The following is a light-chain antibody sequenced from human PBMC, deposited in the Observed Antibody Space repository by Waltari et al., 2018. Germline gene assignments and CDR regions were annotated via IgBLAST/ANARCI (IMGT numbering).Light chain of an antibody. CDR2: EGN. Sequence: QSALTQPASVSGSPGPSITIPCTGTSSDIGSYNLVSWYQQHPGKAPKLMIYEGNKRPSGISDRFSGSKSGNTASLTISGLQAEDEADYYCCSYAGSSTFHVFGGGTKLTVL. CDR3: CSYAGSSTFHV. CDR1: SSDIGSYNL. J-gene: IGLJ2*01. V-gene: IGLV2-23*03.